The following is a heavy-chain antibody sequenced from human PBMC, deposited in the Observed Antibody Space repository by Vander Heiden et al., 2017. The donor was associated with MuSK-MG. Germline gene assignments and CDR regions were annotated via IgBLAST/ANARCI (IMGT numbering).Heavy chain of an antibody. CDR1: GGSISSSSYY. CDR3: TRQAESGSYAPFDY. Sequence: QLQLQESGPGLVKPSETLSLTCTVPGGSISSSSYYWGWIRQPPGKGLEWIGSIYYRGKTYYNPSLKSRVTISVDTSNDQFSLKLSSVTAADTAVYYCTRQAESGSYAPFDYWGRGTLVTVS. D-gene: IGHD1-26*01. V-gene: IGHV4-39*01. J-gene: IGHJ4*02. CDR2: IYYRGKT.